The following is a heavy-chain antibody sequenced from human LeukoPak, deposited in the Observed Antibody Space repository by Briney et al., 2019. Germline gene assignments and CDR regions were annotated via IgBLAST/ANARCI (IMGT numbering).Heavy chain of an antibody. CDR2: IWYDGSNK. Sequence: GGSLRLSCAASGFTFSSYGMHWVRQAPGKGLEWVAVIWYDGSNKYYADSVKGRFTISRDNSKNTLYLQMSSLRAEDTAVYYCAKESPVFDYWGQGTLVTVSS. J-gene: IGHJ4*02. CDR3: AKESPVFDY. V-gene: IGHV3-33*06. CDR1: GFTFSSYG.